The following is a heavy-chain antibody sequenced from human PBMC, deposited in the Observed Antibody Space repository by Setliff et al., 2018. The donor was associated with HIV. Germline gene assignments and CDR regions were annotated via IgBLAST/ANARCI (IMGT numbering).Heavy chain of an antibody. CDR1: GFTVSSHY. V-gene: IGHV3-66*02. Sequence: GGSLRLSCAASGFTVSSHYMSGVRQAPGKGLEWVSTIYSDGSTYHADSVKGRFTLSRDTSKNTLSLQMNSLRPEDTAVFYCARVRLYSSALDYWGQGTLVTVSS. J-gene: IGHJ4*02. CDR3: ARVRLYSSALDY. CDR2: IYSDGST. D-gene: IGHD3-22*01.